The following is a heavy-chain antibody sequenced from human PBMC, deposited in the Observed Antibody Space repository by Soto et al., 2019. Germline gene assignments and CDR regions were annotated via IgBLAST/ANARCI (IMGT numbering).Heavy chain of an antibody. J-gene: IGHJ6*02. CDR1: RYSFTSYW. Sequence: GESLKISCKGSRYSFTSYWIGWVRQMPGKGLEWMGIIYPGDSDTRYSPSFQGQVTISADKSISTAYLQWSSLKASDTAMYYCARGDYDILTGSYKSYYGMDVWGQGTTVTVSS. D-gene: IGHD3-9*01. CDR2: IYPGDSDT. CDR3: ARGDYDILTGSYKSYYGMDV. V-gene: IGHV5-51*01.